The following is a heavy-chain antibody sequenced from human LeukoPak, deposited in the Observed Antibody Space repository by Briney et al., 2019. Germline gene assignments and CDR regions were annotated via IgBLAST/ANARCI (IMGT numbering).Heavy chain of an antibody. V-gene: IGHV4-4*07. D-gene: IGHD2-2*01. CDR3: AREKPAVPTAVDV. CDR1: GDSMSPYY. Sequence: SETLSLTCSVSGDSMSPYYWSWLRQAAGKGLEWIGRIYSRGTTNYNPSLRSRTTISVDKPKNQFSLKLTSVTAADTAVYYCAREKPAVPTAVDVWGRGTTVIVSP. CDR2: IYSRGTT. J-gene: IGHJ6*04.